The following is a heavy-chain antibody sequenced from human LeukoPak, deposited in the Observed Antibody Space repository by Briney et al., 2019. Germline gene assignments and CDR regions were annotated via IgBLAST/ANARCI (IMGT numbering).Heavy chain of an antibody. J-gene: IGHJ4*02. CDR3: VKDWSGPFDS. D-gene: IGHD1-14*01. CDR2: ISWNSGSI. Sequence: GGSLRLSCAASGFTFDDYAMHWVRQAPGKGLEWVSGISWNSGSIGYADSVKGRFTISRDNAKNSLYLQMNSLRAEDTAVYYCVKDWSGPFDSWGPGTPVTVSS. V-gene: IGHV3-9*01. CDR1: GFTFDDYA.